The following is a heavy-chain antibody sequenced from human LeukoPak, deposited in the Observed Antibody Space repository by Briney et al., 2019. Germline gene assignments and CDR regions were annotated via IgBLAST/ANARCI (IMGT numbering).Heavy chain of an antibody. Sequence: GGSLRLSCAASGSTFGNYYMSWVRQAPGKGLEWVGRIKSKTDGGTTDYAAPVKGRFTISRDDSKNTLYLQMNSLKTEDTAVYYCSTTYYYDSSEGYWGQGTLVTVSS. D-gene: IGHD3-22*01. V-gene: IGHV3-15*01. J-gene: IGHJ4*02. CDR3: STTYYYDSSEGY. CDR1: GSTFGNYY. CDR2: IKSKTDGGTT.